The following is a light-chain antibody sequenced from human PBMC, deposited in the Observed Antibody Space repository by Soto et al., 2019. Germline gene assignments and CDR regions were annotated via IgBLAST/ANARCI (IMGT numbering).Light chain of an antibody. V-gene: IGKV3-20*01. CDR3: QQYGSSPQT. J-gene: IGKJ5*01. Sequence: DIVLPQSPGTLSLSPGARATLSCRASQSVSSSYLAWYQQKPGQAPRLLIYGASSRATGIPDRFSGSGSGTDFTRTISRLEPEDFAVYYCQQYGSSPQTFGHGTRLEIK. CDR2: GAS. CDR1: QSVSSSY.